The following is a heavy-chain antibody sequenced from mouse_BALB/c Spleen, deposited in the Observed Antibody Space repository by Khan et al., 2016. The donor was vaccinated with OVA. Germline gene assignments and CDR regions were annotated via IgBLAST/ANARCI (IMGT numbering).Heavy chain of an antibody. Sequence: VELVESGGGLVKPGGSLKLSCAASGFTFSNYAMSWVRQTPEKRLEWVATISSGGSYTYYPDSVQGRFTISRDNATNTPYLQMSSLKSEDTAIYYCAREVFATVVATPFAYWGQGTLVTVSA. D-gene: IGHD1-1*01. CDR3: AREVFATVVATPFAY. CDR1: GFTFSNYA. J-gene: IGHJ3*01. CDR2: ISSGGSYT. V-gene: IGHV5-9-3*01.